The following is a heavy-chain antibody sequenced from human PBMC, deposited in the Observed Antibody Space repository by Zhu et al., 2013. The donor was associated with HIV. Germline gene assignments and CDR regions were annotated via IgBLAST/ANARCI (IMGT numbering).Heavy chain of an antibody. J-gene: IGHJ3*01. Sequence: QVQLQESGPGLVKPSQTLSLTCTVSGGSINGGDSYWSWVRQPPGKGLEWIGYIFYNGKTYYNSSLKSRLLISLDASKSQFSLRLSSVTAADTAVYFCARQSGYNSGPVYAFXVWGQGQWSPSPQ. CDR1: GGSINGGDSY. CDR3: ARQSGYNSGPVYAFXV. D-gene: IGHD1-1*01. V-gene: IGHV4-30-4*01. CDR2: IFYNGKT.